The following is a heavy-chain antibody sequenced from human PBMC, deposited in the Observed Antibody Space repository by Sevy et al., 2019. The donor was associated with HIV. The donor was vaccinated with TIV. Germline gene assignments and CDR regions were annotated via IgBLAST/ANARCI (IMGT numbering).Heavy chain of an antibody. CDR3: AKGLHYGSGSYYGGTDY. Sequence: GGSLRLSCAASGFTFSSYAMHWVRQAPGKGLEWVAVISYEGSNKYNADSVKGRFTISRDNSKNTVYLQMNRLRTEDTAVYYCAKGLHYGSGSYYGGTDYWGQGTLVTVSS. J-gene: IGHJ4*02. CDR1: GFTFSSYA. D-gene: IGHD3-10*01. CDR2: ISYEGSNK. V-gene: IGHV3-30-3*01.